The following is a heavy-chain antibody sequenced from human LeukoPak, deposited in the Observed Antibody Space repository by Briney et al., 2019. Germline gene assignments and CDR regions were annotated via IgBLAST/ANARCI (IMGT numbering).Heavy chain of an antibody. CDR2: MNPNSGNT. D-gene: IGHD4-11*01. CDR1: GYTFTSYD. CDR3: ARATTTLPGRPYGYYYMGV. V-gene: IGHV1-8*03. J-gene: IGHJ6*03. Sequence: GASVKVSCKASGYTFTSYDINWVRQATGQGLEWMGWMNPNSGNTGYAQKFQGRVTITRNTSISTAYMELSSLRSEDTAVYYCARATTTLPGRPYGYYYMGVWGKGTTVTVSS.